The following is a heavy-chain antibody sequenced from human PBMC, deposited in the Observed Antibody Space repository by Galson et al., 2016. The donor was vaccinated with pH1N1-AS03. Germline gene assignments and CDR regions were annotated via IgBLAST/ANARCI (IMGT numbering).Heavy chain of an antibody. CDR2: ITGSGGNT. CDR1: GFTFSNYG. V-gene: IGHV3-23*01. D-gene: IGHD4-17*01. J-gene: IGHJ4*02. CDR3: AKGHGDYIDY. Sequence: SLRLSCAASGFTFSNYGMTWVRQAPGKGLEWVSGITGSGGNTYYPDSVKGRFTISRDNSKSTLYLQMNSLTVEDTAVYYCAKGHGDYIDYWGQGTLVTVSS.